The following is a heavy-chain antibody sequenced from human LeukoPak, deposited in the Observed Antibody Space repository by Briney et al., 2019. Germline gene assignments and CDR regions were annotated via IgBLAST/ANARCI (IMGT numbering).Heavy chain of an antibody. J-gene: IGHJ3*02. CDR2: ISGSGSPT. D-gene: IGHD1-26*01. CDR3: ASLGALDAFDI. Sequence: PGGSLRLSCAASGFPFPTYAMNWVRQAPGKGLEWVSTISGSGSPTLYADSVKGRFTISRDNSKNTLYLQMNSLRAEDTAVYYCASLGALDAFDIWGQGTMVTVSS. V-gene: IGHV3-23*01. CDR1: GFPFPTYA.